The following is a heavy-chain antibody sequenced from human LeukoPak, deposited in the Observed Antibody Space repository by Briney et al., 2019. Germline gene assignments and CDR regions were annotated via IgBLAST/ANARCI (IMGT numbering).Heavy chain of an antibody. CDR1: GFTFSSYS. J-gene: IGHJ4*02. V-gene: IGHV3-7*01. D-gene: IGHD6-19*01. Sequence: PGGSLRLSCAASGFTFSSYSMNWVRQAPGKGLEWVANIKQDGSEKYYVDSVKGRFTISRDNAKNSLYLQMNSLRAEDTAVYYCARVRLGGIAVAGTGYDYWGQGTLVTVSS. CDR3: ARVRLGGIAVAGTGYDY. CDR2: IKQDGSEK.